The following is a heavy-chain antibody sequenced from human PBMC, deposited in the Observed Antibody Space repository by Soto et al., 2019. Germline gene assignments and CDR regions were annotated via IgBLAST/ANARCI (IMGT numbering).Heavy chain of an antibody. J-gene: IGHJ3*02. CDR2: IYYSGST. CDR1: GGSISSYY. D-gene: IGHD3-16*02. V-gene: IGHV4-59*01. CDR3: ARDYRDGRDAYDI. Sequence: SKTLSLTCTVSGGSISSYYWSWIRQPPGKGLEWIGYIYYSGSTNYNPSLKSRVTISVDTSKNQFSLKLSSVTAADTAVYYCARDYRDGRDAYDIWGQGTMVTVS.